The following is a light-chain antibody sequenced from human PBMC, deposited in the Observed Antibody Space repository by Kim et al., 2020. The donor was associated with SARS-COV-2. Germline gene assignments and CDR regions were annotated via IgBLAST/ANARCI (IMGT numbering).Light chain of an antibody. V-gene: IGKV1-39*01. CDR1: QNIRAY. CDR2: AAS. Sequence: ASVRDRVTITCRASQNIRAYLNWYQQKPGKAPKLLIYAASTLQSGVPSRFSGSGSGTNFTLTISTLLPEDFATYYCQQNYGTPITFGQGTRLEIK. CDR3: QQNYGTPIT. J-gene: IGKJ5*01.